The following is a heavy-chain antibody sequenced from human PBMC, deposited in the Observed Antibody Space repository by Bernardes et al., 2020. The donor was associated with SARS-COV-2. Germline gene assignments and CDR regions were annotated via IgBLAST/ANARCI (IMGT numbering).Heavy chain of an antibody. V-gene: IGHV4-39*01. CDR1: GGSITNNSYY. CDR2: ISYSGST. D-gene: IGHD3-16*01. J-gene: IGHJ5*02. CDR3: ARQRGTYMASPSTWFDP. Sequence: SETLSLTCTVSGGSITNNSYYWGWVRHSPGKGLEWIGTISYSGSTYSNPSLKSRATISVDTSKNQFSLKFDSLTAADSAVYYCARQRGTYMASPSTWFDPWGQGLLVTVSS.